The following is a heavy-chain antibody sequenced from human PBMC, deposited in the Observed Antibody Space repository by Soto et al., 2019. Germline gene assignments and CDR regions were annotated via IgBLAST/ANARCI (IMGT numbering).Heavy chain of an antibody. CDR2: VSGSGDTT. CDR1: GFTFSGNA. J-gene: IGHJ4*02. Sequence: QPGGSLRLSCAASGFTFSGNAMSWVRQAPGKGLEWVSAVSGSGDTTYYADSVRGRFTISRDDSKNTVYLQMSSLRAEDTAVYYCVKDQGGYSGYVFDYWGQGTLVTVSS. D-gene: IGHD5-12*01. CDR3: VKDQGGYSGYVFDY. V-gene: IGHV3-23*01.